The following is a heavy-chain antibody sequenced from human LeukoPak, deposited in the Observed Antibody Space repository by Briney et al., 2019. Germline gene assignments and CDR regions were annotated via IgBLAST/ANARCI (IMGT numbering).Heavy chain of an antibody. V-gene: IGHV4-38-2*01. J-gene: IGHJ5*02. D-gene: IGHD2-2*01. CDR2: IYHSGST. CDR1: GYSISSGYY. Sequence: PSETLSLTCAVSGYSISSGYYWGWIRQPPGKGLEGIGSIYHSGSTYYNPSLKSRVTISVDTSKNQFSLKLSSVTAADTAVYYCARLGYCSSTSCFPWGQGTLVTVSS. CDR3: ARLGYCSSTSCFP.